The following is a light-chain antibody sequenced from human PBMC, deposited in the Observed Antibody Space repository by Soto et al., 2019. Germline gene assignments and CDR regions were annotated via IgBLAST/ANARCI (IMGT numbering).Light chain of an antibody. J-gene: IGLJ1*01. CDR2: QVN. V-gene: IGLV2-14*01. CDR3: NSYTSSNTPYV. Sequence: QSVLAQPASVSGSPGESITISCTGTSSDIGGYNYVSWFQQHPGKAPKLMIYQVNNRPSGVPIRFSGSKSGSTASLTISGLQAEDEADYYCNSYTSSNTPYVFGTGTKVTV. CDR1: SSDIGGYNY.